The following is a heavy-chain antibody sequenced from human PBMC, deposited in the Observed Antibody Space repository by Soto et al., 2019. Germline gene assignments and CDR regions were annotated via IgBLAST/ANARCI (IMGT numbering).Heavy chain of an antibody. Sequence: SETLSLTCTVSGGSISSGDYYWSWIRQPPGKGLEWIGYIYYSGSTYYNPSLKSRVTISVDTSKNQFSLKLSSVTAADTAVYYCARGHRTFRELFDWFDPWGQGNLVTVSS. V-gene: IGHV4-30-4*01. D-gene: IGHD3-10*01. CDR2: IYYSGST. CDR3: ARGHRTFRELFDWFDP. CDR1: GGSISSGDYY. J-gene: IGHJ5*02.